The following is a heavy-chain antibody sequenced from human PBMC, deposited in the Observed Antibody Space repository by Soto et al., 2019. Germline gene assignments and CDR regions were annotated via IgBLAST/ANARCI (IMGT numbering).Heavy chain of an antibody. D-gene: IGHD3-3*01. CDR3: ARGLLYDFWSGENWFDP. CDR2: ISAYNGNT. V-gene: IGHV1-18*01. CDR1: GYTFTSYG. J-gene: IGHJ5*02. Sequence: GASVKVSCKASGYTFTSYGISWVRQAPGQGLEWMGWISAYNGNTNYAQKLQGRATMTTDTSTSTAYMELRSLRSDDTAVYYCARGLLYDFWSGENWFDPWGQGTLVTVSS.